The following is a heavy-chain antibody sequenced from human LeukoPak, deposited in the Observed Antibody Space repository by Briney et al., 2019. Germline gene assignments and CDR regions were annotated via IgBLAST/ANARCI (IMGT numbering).Heavy chain of an antibody. Sequence: GGSLTLSCAASGFIFSNAWMNWVRHPPGKVLEWVGRIKGKSDGGTIDYAAPVQGRFTISRDDSKNTVFLQMTSLKTEDTAIYYCTFAAAYWGQGTLVTVSS. D-gene: IGHD6-25*01. CDR1: GFIFSNAW. CDR3: TFAAAY. CDR2: IKGKSDGGTI. J-gene: IGHJ4*02. V-gene: IGHV3-15*01.